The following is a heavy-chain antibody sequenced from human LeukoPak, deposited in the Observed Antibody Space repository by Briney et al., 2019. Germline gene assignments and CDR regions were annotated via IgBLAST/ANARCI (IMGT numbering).Heavy chain of an antibody. CDR3: AKKGDSGGSYYFDY. D-gene: IGHD2-15*01. J-gene: IGHJ4*02. CDR1: GGSISSSSYY. V-gene: IGHV3-23*01. Sequence: PSETLSLTCTVSGGSISSSSYYWGWIRQAPGKGLEWVSAISGSGGSTYYADSVKGRFTISRDNSKNTLYLQMNSLRAEDTAVYYCAKKGDSGGSYYFDYWGQGTLVTVSS. CDR2: ISGSGGST.